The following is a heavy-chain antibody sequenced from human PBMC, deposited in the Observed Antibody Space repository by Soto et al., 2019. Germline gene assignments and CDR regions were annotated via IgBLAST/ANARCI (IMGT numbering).Heavy chain of an antibody. D-gene: IGHD5-18*01. Sequence: GGSLRLSCAASGFTFSSYAMSWVRQVPGRGLGWVSAISGSGGSTYYADFVKGRYTIARNNTKNTLNLQKNNLRTEDTAVYYCAKGQIGGYSYGRYGMDDWGQGTTVTVSS. V-gene: IGHV3-23*01. CDR3: AKGQIGGYSYGRYGMDD. CDR1: GFTFSSYA. CDR2: ISGSGGST. J-gene: IGHJ6*02.